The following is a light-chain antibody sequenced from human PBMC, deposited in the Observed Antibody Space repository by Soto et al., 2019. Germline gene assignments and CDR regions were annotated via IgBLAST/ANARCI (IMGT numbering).Light chain of an antibody. J-gene: IGKJ3*01. V-gene: IGKV3-15*01. CDR3: QQHHNWPSFT. CDR1: QSIGIN. Sequence: EIVLTQSPATLSVSPGERATLSCRASQSIGINLAWYQQKPGQAPRLLIYGASIRATGIPAKFSGSGSGTELTLTISSLQSEDVAVYYCQQHHNWPSFTFSPGTKVDIK. CDR2: GAS.